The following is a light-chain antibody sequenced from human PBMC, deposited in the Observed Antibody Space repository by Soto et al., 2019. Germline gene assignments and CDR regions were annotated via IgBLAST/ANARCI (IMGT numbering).Light chain of an antibody. CDR2: GVS. Sequence: ETVLTQSPGTLSLSPGERATLSCRASQSVSSNYLVWYQQKPGQDPRLLISGVSTRAPGIPDRFSGSGSGTDFTLTISRLEPEDVAVYYCQQYAPSPAITFGQGTRVETK. J-gene: IGKJ5*01. V-gene: IGKV3-20*01. CDR3: QQYAPSPAIT. CDR1: QSVSSNY.